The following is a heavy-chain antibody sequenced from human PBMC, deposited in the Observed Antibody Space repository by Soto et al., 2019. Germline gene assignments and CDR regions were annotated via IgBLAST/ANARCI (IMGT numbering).Heavy chain of an antibody. CDR1: GLTFGSRA. J-gene: IGHJ4*02. Sequence: GGSLRLSCVASGLTFGSRAMTWVRQAPGEGLQWVSTITDTGGDAKYADSVRGRFVISRDNSKKTLYLQMTSLTAEDSAMYYCARGSTDSYPGSRIFDFWGRGTLVTVSS. CDR2: ITDTGGDA. V-gene: IGHV3-23*01. D-gene: IGHD3-10*01. CDR3: ARGSTDSYPGSRIFDF.